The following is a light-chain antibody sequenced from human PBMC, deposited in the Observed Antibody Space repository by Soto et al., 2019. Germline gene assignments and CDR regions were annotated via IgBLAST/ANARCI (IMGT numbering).Light chain of an antibody. CDR1: QSVASNS. Sequence: ETVLTQSPGTLSLSPGETATLSCRASQSVASNSLAWYQQKPGQAPRLLVYGASGRATDIPDRFSGRGSGTDFTLTINRLEPEDVAVYCCQNSDASPYTFGQGTNLEIK. J-gene: IGKJ2*01. CDR2: GAS. CDR3: QNSDASPYT. V-gene: IGKV3-20*01.